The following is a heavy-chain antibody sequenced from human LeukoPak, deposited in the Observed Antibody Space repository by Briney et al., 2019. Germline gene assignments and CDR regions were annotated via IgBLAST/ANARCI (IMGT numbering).Heavy chain of an antibody. V-gene: IGHV4-59*12. J-gene: IGHJ4*02. D-gene: IGHD3-10*01. CDR1: GASISSYD. CDR3: ARGHGSGSYR. Sequence: SETLSLTCTVSGASISSYDWNWVRQPPGKGLEWIGYIYYSGSTNYNPSLKSRVTISVDTSKNQFSLKLSSVTAADTAVYYCARGHGSGSYRWGQGTLVTVSS. CDR2: IYYSGST.